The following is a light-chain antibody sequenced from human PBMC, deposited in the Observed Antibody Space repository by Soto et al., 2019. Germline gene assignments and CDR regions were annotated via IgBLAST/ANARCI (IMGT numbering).Light chain of an antibody. Sequence: DIQMTQSPSTLSASVGDGVTITCRASQSISTWLAWYQQKPGKAPKLLIYKASRLEGGVPSRFSGSGSGTDFNITISSLQPDDFATYYCQQYNSYPLTFGGGTKVDIK. J-gene: IGKJ4*01. CDR3: QQYNSYPLT. CDR2: KAS. CDR1: QSISTW. V-gene: IGKV1-5*03.